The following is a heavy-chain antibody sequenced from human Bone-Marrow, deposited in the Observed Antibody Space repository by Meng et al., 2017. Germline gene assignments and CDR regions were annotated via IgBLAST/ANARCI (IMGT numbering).Heavy chain of an antibody. CDR3: SGHVDY. J-gene: IGHJ4*01. CDR2: MKSNVDGGTV. CDR1: GFIFSNAW. V-gene: IGHV3-15*01. Sequence: GGSLRLSCAGSGFIFSNAWMTWVRQAPGKGLEWIGHMKSNVDGGTVDYAAAVKDRFFITRDDSENTFYQQMNSLKTEDTAVYYCSGHVDYWGHGTLVTVAS.